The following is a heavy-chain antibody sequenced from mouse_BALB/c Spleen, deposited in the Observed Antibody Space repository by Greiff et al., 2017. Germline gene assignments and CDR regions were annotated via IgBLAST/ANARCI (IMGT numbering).Heavy chain of an antibody. CDR1: GFAFSSYD. CDR2: ISSGGGST. D-gene: IGHD2-1*01. V-gene: IGHV5-12-1*01. CDR3: ARRDGNQFAY. J-gene: IGHJ3*01. Sequence: EVKLVESGGGLVKPGGSLKLSCAASGFAFSSYDMSWVRQTPEKRLEWVAYISSGGGSTYYPDTVKGRFTISRDNAKNTLYLQMSSLKSEDTAMYYCARRDGNQFAYWGQGTLVTVSA.